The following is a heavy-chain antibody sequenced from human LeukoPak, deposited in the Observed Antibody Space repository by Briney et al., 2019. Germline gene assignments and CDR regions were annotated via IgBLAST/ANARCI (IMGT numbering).Heavy chain of an antibody. V-gene: IGHV3-48*01. D-gene: IGHD3-22*01. CDR1: RFTFSSYS. J-gene: IGHJ3*02. CDR2: ISSSSSTI. CDR3: AREATYYYDSSGYAAFDI. Sequence: GGSLRLSCAASRFTFSSYSMYWVRQAPGKGLEWVSYISSSSSTIYYADSVKGRFTISRDNAKNSLYLQMNSLRAEDTAVYYCAREATYYYDSSGYAAFDIWGQGTMVTVSS.